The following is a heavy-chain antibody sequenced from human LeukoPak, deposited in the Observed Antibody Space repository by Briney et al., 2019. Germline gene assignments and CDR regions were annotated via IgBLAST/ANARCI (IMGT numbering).Heavy chain of an antibody. J-gene: IGHJ6*03. Sequence: PGRSLRLSCAASGFTFSSYGMHWVRQAPGKGLEWVAVIWYDGSNKYYADSVKGRFTTSRDNSKNTLYLQMNSLRAEDTAVYYCAKVQLARGYYYYYMDVWGKGTTVTVSS. D-gene: IGHD5-18*01. CDR1: GFTFSSYG. CDR3: AKVQLARGYYYYYMDV. V-gene: IGHV3-33*06. CDR2: IWYDGSNK.